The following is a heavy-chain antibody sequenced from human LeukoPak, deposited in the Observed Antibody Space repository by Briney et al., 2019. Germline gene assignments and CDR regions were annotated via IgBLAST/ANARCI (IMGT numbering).Heavy chain of an antibody. J-gene: IGHJ6*04. Sequence: GGSLRLYCAASGCSFGSCAMSWVRQAPGHGLESVSGIIGGSGGTNYADSVKGRFTISRDNPKNALYLEMNHLRVEDTAVYYCAKDRWEQWLGVSYYDYGMDVWGKGTTVTVSS. D-gene: IGHD6-19*01. V-gene: IGHV3-23*01. CDR1: GCSFGSCA. CDR2: IIGGSGGT. CDR3: AKDRWEQWLGVSYYDYGMDV.